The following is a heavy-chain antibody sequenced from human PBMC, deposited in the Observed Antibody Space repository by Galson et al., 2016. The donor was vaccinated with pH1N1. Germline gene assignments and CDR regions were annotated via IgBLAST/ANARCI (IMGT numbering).Heavy chain of an antibody. Sequence: SVKVSCKASGYTFTSNFMHWVRQAPGQELEWMGMLNPTGGSRIYAQKFQGRVTMTRDTSTSTVYMELSSLRSEDTAVYYCARARESSGYYLGSDAFDIWGQGTMVTVSS. CDR2: LNPTGGSR. D-gene: IGHD3-22*01. CDR1: GYTFTSNF. J-gene: IGHJ3*02. CDR3: ARARESSGYYLGSDAFDI. V-gene: IGHV1-46*01.